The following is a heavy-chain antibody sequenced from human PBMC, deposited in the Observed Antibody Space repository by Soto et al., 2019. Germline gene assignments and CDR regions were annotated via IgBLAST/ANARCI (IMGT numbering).Heavy chain of an antibody. CDR1: GYTLSELS. Sequence: GASVKVSCKVSGYTLSELSIHWVRQAPGQGLEWMGWISTYNGDTNYAQKFQTRVTMTTDKSTDTAYMDLRSLTSDDTAIYYCARAGAAPYYYYGLDVWGQGTTVTVSS. CDR3: ARAGAAPYYYYGLDV. CDR2: ISTYNGDT. J-gene: IGHJ6*02. V-gene: IGHV1-2*02. D-gene: IGHD3-10*01.